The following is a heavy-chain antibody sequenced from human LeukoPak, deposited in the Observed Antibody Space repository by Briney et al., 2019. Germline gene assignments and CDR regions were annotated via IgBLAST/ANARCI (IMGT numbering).Heavy chain of an antibody. CDR3: ARYYYDSSGYYRWDAFDI. J-gene: IGHJ3*02. Sequence: PSETLSLTCTVSGGSISSSSYYWGWIRQPPGKGLEWIGSIYYSGSTYYNPSLKSRVTISVDTSKNQFSLKLSSVTAADTAVYYCARYYYDSSGYYRWDAFDIWGQGTMVTVSS. D-gene: IGHD3-22*01. CDR1: GGSISSSSYY. CDR2: IYYSGST. V-gene: IGHV4-39*07.